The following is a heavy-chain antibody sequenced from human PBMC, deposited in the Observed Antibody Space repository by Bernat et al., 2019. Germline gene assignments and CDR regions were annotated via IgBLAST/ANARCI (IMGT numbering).Heavy chain of an antibody. D-gene: IGHD6-6*01. V-gene: IGHV1-46*01. Sequence: QVQLLQSGAEEKKPGASVKVSCKASGYTFISYSMHWVRQAPGQGLEWMGIINPSGGTTTYAQNFQGRVTMSRDTSTSTVSMELSSLRSEDTAVYYCARDLSSSPASSDYWGQGTLVTVSS. CDR1: GYTFISYS. CDR2: INPSGGTT. J-gene: IGHJ4*02. CDR3: ARDLSSSPASSDY.